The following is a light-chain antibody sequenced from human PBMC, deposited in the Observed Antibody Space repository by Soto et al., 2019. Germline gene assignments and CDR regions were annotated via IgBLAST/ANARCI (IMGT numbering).Light chain of an antibody. J-gene: IGKJ2*01. CDR3: QQYNNWPLT. Sequence: EIVMTQSPATLSVSSGERATLSCRASQSVSNNLAWYQQKPGQAPRLLIYGASTRATGIPARFSGSGSGTEFTLTISSLQSEDFAVYYCQQYNNWPLTFGQGTKLEIK. V-gene: IGKV3-15*01. CDR2: GAS. CDR1: QSVSNN.